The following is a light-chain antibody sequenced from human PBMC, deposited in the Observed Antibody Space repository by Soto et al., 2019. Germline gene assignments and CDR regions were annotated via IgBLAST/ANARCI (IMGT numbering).Light chain of an antibody. V-gene: IGLV1-47*01. CDR3: GGWDDSLSGPV. CDR1: SSNIGSNY. CDR2: RNN. J-gene: IGLJ2*01. Sequence: QAVVTQPPSASGTPGQRVNISCYGSSSNIGSNYVYWYRQFPGTAPKLLIQRNNQRPSGVPARFSGSKSGTSASLAISGLRSEDEADYYCGGWDDSLSGPVFGGGTKVTVL.